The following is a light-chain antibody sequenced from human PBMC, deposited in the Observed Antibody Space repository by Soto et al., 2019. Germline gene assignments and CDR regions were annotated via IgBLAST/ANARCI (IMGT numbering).Light chain of an antibody. CDR2: DAS. V-gene: IGKV3-11*01. Sequence: EIVLTQSPATLSLSPGERATLSCRASQSVSKYLAWYQQKPGQAPRLLIHDASNRATGIPARFSGSGSGTDFTLTISILEPEDFGVYYCQQRRNWPQITFGGGTKVEIK. J-gene: IGKJ4*01. CDR3: QQRRNWPQIT. CDR1: QSVSKY.